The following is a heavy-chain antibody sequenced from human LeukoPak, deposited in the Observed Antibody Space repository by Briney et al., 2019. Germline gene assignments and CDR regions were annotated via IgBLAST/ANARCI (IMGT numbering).Heavy chain of an antibody. CDR3: ARYNWNLDY. D-gene: IGHD1-20*01. Sequence: SGGSLRLSCAASGFTFSTHWMSWVRQAPGKGLEWVANIKQDGSEKYYVDSVKGRFTISRDNAKNSLYLQMNSLRAEDTAVYYCARYNWNLDYWGQGTLVTVSS. CDR2: IKQDGSEK. CDR1: GFTFSTHW. V-gene: IGHV3-7*01. J-gene: IGHJ4*02.